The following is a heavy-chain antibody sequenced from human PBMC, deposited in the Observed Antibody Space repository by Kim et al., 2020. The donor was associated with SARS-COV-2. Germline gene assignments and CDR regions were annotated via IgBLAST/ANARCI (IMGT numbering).Heavy chain of an antibody. CDR3: ARPHGGSLEMAGYYFDY. V-gene: IGHV5-51*01. Sequence: SFQGQVTISADKSISTAYLQWSSLKASDTAVYYCARPHGGSLEMAGYYFDYWGQGTLVTVSS. J-gene: IGHJ4*02. D-gene: IGHD1-26*01.